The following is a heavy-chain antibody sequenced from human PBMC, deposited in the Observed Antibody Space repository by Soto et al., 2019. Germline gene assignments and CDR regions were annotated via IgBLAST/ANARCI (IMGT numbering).Heavy chain of an antibody. V-gene: IGHV3-23*01. Sequence: EVQLLESGGGLVQPGGSLRLSCAASGFTFRTYAMTWVRQAPGKGLEWVSGISDNGGTTYYADSVKGRFTISRDNSRSALYLQVNSLRAEDTALYYCAKGRGTGATRLGAFDIWGQGTMVTVSS. CDR3: AKGRGTGATRLGAFDI. J-gene: IGHJ3*02. D-gene: IGHD1-1*01. CDR2: ISDNGGTT. CDR1: GFTFRTYA.